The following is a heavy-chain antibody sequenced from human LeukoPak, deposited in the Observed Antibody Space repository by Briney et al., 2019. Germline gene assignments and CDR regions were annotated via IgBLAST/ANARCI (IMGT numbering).Heavy chain of an antibody. D-gene: IGHD6-13*01. V-gene: IGHV4-34*01. CDR1: GGSFSGYY. Sequence: PSETLSLTCAVYGGSFSGYYWSWIRQPPGKGLEWIGEINHSGSTNYNPSLKSRVTISVDTSKNQFSLKLSSVTAADTAVYYCARGYGGRYSSTSHYYYYMDVWGKGTTVTVSS. CDR3: ARGYGGRYSSTSHYYYYMDV. CDR2: INHSGST. J-gene: IGHJ6*03.